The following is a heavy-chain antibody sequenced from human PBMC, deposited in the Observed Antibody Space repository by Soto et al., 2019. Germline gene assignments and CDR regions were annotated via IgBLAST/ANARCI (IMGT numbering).Heavy chain of an antibody. J-gene: IGHJ6*02. CDR3: ARSYCISTSCYGGGGRYYYYYGMDV. CDR1: GGTFSSYA. Sequence: SVKVSCKASGGTFSSYAISWVRQAPEQGLEWMGGIIPIFGTANYAQKFQGRVTITADESTSTAYMELSSLRSEDTAVYYCARSYCISTSCYGGGGRYYYYYGMDVWGQGTTVTVSS. V-gene: IGHV1-69*13. D-gene: IGHD2-2*01. CDR2: IIPIFGTA.